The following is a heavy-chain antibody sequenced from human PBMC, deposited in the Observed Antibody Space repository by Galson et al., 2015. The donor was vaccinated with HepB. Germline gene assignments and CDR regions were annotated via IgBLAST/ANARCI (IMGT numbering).Heavy chain of an antibody. D-gene: IGHD1-26*01. CDR2: ITSSSIYI. Sequence: SLRLSCATSGFTFSSYSMNWVRQAPGKGLERVSSITSSSIYIYYADSVKGRFTISRDNGKNSLYLQMNSLRAEDTAVYYCARIVSDAFDIWGQGTMVTVS. J-gene: IGHJ3*02. CDR3: ARIVSDAFDI. V-gene: IGHV3-21*01. CDR1: GFTFSSYS.